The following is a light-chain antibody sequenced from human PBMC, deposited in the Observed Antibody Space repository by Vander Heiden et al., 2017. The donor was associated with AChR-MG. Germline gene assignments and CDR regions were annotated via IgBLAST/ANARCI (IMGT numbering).Light chain of an antibody. Sequence: ALTQPPSASGSPGQSVTISCTGTSSDVGGCSYVSWFQQHPGKAPKLIIYDVTKRPSGIPDRFSGSKSGNTASLTVSGLQADDEADYYCSSCTGSNNLLFGGGTKVTVL. V-gene: IGLV2-8*01. CDR1: SSDVGGCSY. CDR2: DVT. CDR3: SSCTGSNNLL. J-gene: IGLJ2*01.